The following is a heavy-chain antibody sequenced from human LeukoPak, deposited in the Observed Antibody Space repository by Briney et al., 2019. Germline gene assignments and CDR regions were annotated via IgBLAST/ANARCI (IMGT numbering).Heavy chain of an antibody. J-gene: IGHJ4*02. D-gene: IGHD3-10*01. CDR3: ARGRDLWFGELISFQFDY. CDR1: GFTFSSYA. CDR2: ISYDGSNK. Sequence: PAESLTLYCPASGFTFSSYAMHWVRQAPGKGLEWLADISYDGSNKYYADSVKGRFTISRDNSKNTLYLQMNSLRAEDTAVYYCARGRDLWFGELISFQFDYWGQGTLVTVSS. V-gene: IGHV3-30*04.